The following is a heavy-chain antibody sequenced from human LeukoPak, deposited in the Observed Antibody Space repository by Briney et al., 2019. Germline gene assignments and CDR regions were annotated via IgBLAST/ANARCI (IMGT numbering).Heavy chain of an antibody. CDR3: ARDLPYCSGGSCYPHNWFDP. CDR1: GGTFSSYA. D-gene: IGHD2-15*01. J-gene: IGHJ5*02. Sequence: GASVKVSCKASGGTFSSYAISWVRQAPGQGLEWMGRIIPIFGTANYAQKFQGRATITTDESTSTAYMELSSLRSEDTAVYYCARDLPYCSGGSCYPHNWFDPWGQGTLVTVSS. V-gene: IGHV1-69*05. CDR2: IIPIFGTA.